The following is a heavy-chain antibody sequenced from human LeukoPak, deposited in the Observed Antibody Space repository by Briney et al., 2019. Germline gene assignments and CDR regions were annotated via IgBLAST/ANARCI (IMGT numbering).Heavy chain of an antibody. CDR2: ISSSSSYI. CDR1: GFTFSSYS. CDR3: ARTGYSYGYPFDY. V-gene: IGHV3-21*01. D-gene: IGHD5-18*01. Sequence: PGGSLRLSCAASGFTFSSYSMNWVRQAPGKGLEWVSSISSSSSYIYYADSVKGRFTISRDNAENSLYLQMNSPRAEDTAVYYCARTGYSYGYPFDYWGQGTLVTVSS. J-gene: IGHJ4*02.